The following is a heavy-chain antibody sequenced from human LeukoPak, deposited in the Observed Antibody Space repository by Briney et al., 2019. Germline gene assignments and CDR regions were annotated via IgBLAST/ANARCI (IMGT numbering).Heavy chain of an antibody. CDR2: ISGGGDNT. CDR1: GFPFSSFA. CDR3: ARSHDCSSTSCQIGWFDP. D-gene: IGHD2-2*01. J-gene: IGHJ5*02. V-gene: IGHV3-23*01. Sequence: GGSLRLSCAASGFPFSSFAMSWVRQAPGKGLEWVSTISGGGDNTYFADSVKGRFTISRDNAKNSLYLQMNSLRAEDTAVYYCARSHDCSSTSCQIGWFDPWGQGTLVTVSS.